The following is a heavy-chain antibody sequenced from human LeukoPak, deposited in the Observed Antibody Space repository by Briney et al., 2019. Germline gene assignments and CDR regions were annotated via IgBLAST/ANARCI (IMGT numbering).Heavy chain of an antibody. CDR1: GFTFSSYA. CDR3: AKDRWXXLEDSVXFQH. Sequence: GGSLRLSCAASGFTFSSYAMSWVRQAPGKGLEWVSAISGSGGSTYYADSVKGRFTISRDNSKNTLYLQMNSLRAEDTAVYYCAKDRWXXLEDSVXFQHWGQGTLVTVSS. V-gene: IGHV3-23*01. D-gene: IGHD1-26*01. CDR2: ISGSGGST. J-gene: IGHJ1*01.